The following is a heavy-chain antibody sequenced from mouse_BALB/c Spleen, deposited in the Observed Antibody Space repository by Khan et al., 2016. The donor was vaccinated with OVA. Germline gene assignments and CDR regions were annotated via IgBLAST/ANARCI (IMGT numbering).Heavy chain of an antibody. CDR1: GYSITSGYG. CDR2: ISYSGST. CDR3: ARTARIKY. V-gene: IGHV3-2*02. Sequence: EVKLLESGPGLVKPSQSLSLTCTVTGYSITSGYGWNWIRQFPGNKLEWMGYISYSGSTNYNPSLKSRISITRDTSKNQFFLPLNSVTTEDTATYYRARTARIKYWGQGTTLTVSS. D-gene: IGHD1-2*01. J-gene: IGHJ2*01.